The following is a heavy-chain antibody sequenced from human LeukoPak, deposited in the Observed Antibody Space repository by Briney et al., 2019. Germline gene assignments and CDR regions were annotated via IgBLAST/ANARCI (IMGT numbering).Heavy chain of an antibody. Sequence: SETLSLTCTVSGGSISSYYWSWIRQPPGKGLEWIGYIYYSGTTNYNPSLKIRVTIAVDTSKNQFSLNLISVTAADTAVYFCARGRGGGGSSNNWFDPWGQGTLVTVSS. D-gene: IGHD2-15*01. V-gene: IGHV4-59*12. CDR2: IYYSGTT. J-gene: IGHJ5*02. CDR3: ARGRGGGGSSNNWFDP. CDR1: GGSISSYY.